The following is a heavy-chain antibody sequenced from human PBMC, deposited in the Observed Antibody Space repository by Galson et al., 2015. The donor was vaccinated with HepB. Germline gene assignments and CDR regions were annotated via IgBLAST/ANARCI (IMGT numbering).Heavy chain of an antibody. Sequence: SLRLSCAASGFIFSSYTMNWVRQAPGKGLEWVSSISSSSSYIFYADSMKGRFTISRDNAKNSLYLQMNSLRADDTAVYYCARAPGYYDFWSGHYTEDYNYYMDVWGKGTTVTVSS. V-gene: IGHV3-21*01. D-gene: IGHD3-3*01. CDR2: ISSSSSYI. CDR1: GFIFSSYT. J-gene: IGHJ6*03. CDR3: ARAPGYYDFWSGHYTEDYNYYMDV.